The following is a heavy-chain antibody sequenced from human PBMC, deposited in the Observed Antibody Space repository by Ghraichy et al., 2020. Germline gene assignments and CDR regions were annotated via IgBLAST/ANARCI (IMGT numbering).Heavy chain of an antibody. J-gene: IGHJ4*02. CDR3: AKDRSNILTGIDY. V-gene: IGHV3-9*01. CDR1: GFTFDDYA. D-gene: IGHD3-9*01. Sequence: LRLSCAASGFTFDDYAMHWVLQAPGKGLEWVSGISWNSGSIGYADSVKGRFTISRDNAKNSLYLQMNSLRAEDTALYYCAKDRSNILTGIDYWGQGTLVTVSS. CDR2: ISWNSGSI.